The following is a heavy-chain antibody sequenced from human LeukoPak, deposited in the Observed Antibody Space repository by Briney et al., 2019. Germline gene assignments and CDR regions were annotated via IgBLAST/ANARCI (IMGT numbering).Heavy chain of an antibody. CDR1: GGTFSSYA. CDR2: IIPIFGIA. D-gene: IGHD6-19*01. CDR3: VRGVRIAVAGTHYYFDY. Sequence: SVKVSCKASGGTFSSYAISWVRQAPGQGLEWMGKIIPIFGIANYAQKFQGRVTITADKSTSTAYMELSSLRSEDTAVYYCVRGVRIAVAGTHYYFDYWGQGTLVTVSS. J-gene: IGHJ4*02. V-gene: IGHV1-69*04.